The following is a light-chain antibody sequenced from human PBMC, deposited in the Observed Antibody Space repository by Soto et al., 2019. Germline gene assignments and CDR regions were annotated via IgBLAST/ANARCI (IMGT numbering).Light chain of an antibody. J-gene: IGKJ4*01. Sequence: DIQMTQSPSSLSASVGDRVNITCRASQTISMYLNWYQQKPGKAPILPLSAASHLQSGVPSRFSGGGSGTDFTLTINGLQPEDSATYFCQQSFSTPPLTFGGGTKVEIK. CDR3: QQSFSTPPLT. CDR1: QTISMY. V-gene: IGKV1-39*01. CDR2: AAS.